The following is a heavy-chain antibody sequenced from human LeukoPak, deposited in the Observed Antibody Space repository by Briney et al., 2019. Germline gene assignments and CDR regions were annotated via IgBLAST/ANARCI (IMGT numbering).Heavy chain of an antibody. D-gene: IGHD3-10*01. CDR2: ISRGGNTI. J-gene: IGHJ6*02. CDR1: RFIFSSYN. CDR3: ARAHAGGAYNYAMDV. V-gene: IGHV3-48*01. Sequence: GGSLRLSCAASRFIFSSYNMNWVRQAPGKGLEWISYISRGGNTIYYADSVKSRFTISRDNAKNSLYLQMNSLRAEDTAMYYCARAHAGGAYNYAMDVWGQGTTVTVSS.